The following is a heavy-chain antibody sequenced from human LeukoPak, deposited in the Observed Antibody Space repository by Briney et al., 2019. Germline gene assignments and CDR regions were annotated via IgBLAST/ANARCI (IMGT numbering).Heavy chain of an antibody. CDR2: IWYDGSKK. CDR1: GFTFSSYG. Sequence: TGGSLRLSCAASGFTFSSYGMHWVRQAPGKGLEWVAVIWYDGSKKYYADSVRGRFTLSRDNAKNTVYLQMNSLRAEDTAVYYCARRYSSGWPFDNWGQGTLVTVSS. D-gene: IGHD6-19*01. J-gene: IGHJ4*02. V-gene: IGHV3-33*01. CDR3: ARRYSSGWPFDN.